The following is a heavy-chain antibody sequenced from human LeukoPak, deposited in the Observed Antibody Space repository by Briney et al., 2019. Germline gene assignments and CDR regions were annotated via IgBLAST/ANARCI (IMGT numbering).Heavy chain of an antibody. D-gene: IGHD3-22*01. CDR2: INHSGST. CDR3: ARDLSVYYDSGGYYPNDVFHI. V-gene: IGHV4-34*01. Sequence: SETLSLTCAVYGGSFSGYYWSWIRQPPGKGLEWIGEINHSGSTNYNPSLKSRVTISVDTSKNQFSLKLSSVPAADPAVYYCARDLSVYYDSGGYYPNDVFHIWGQGTMVTVSS. J-gene: IGHJ3*02. CDR1: GGSFSGYY.